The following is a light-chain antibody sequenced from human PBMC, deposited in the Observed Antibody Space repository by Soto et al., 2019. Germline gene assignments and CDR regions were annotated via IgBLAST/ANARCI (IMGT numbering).Light chain of an antibody. Sequence: EIVLTQSPGTLSLSPGERATLSCRASQSVSSSYFAWYQQKPGQAPRLLIYGASSRATGIPGRFSGSASGTVFTLTISRLEPEDFAVYYCQQSGRSPFTFGPATKVDIK. CDR1: QSVSSSY. CDR2: GAS. V-gene: IGKV3-20*01. J-gene: IGKJ3*01. CDR3: QQSGRSPFT.